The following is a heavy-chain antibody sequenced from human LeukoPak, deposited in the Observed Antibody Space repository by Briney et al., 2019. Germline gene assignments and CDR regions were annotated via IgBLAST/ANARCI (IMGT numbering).Heavy chain of an antibody. V-gene: IGHV3-23*01. J-gene: IGHJ4*02. Sequence: GALRLSCAASGFTFSSYAMSWVRQAPGKGLEWVSAISGSGGSTYYADSVKGRFTISRDNSKNTLYLQMNSLRAEDTAVYYCASESPLYYDGNSGFWGQGALVTVSS. CDR3: ASESPLYYDGNSGF. CDR2: ISGSGGST. CDR1: GFTFSSYA. D-gene: IGHD4-23*01.